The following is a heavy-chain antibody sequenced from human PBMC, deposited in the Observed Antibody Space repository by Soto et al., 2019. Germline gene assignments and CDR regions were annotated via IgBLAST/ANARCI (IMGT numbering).Heavy chain of an antibody. CDR2: VYYNGIT. J-gene: IGHJ4*02. CDR3: ATANWYSEY. Sequence: LGTPSLPLPFPCWSLNKHYLTWIRQPPGKGLEWLGYVYYNGITNYNPSLKSRVTMSVDTSKNQVSLNLTSLTAADTATYYCATANWYSEYWGQGIPVTVSS. D-gene: IGHD7-27*01. V-gene: IGHV4-59*11. CDR1: CWSLNKHY.